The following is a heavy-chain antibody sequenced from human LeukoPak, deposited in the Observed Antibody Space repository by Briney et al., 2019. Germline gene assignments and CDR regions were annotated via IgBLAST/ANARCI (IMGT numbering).Heavy chain of an antibody. J-gene: IGHJ6*04. Sequence: SETLSLTCAVSGYSISSGYYWGWIRQPPGKGLEWIGSIYHSGSTLYNPSLKSRVTISVDTSKNQFSLKLSSVTAADTAVYYCARGRITMVRGVRKLYGMDVWGKGTTVTVSS. CDR1: GYSISSGYY. CDR3: ARGRITMVRGVRKLYGMDV. D-gene: IGHD3-10*01. CDR2: IYHSGST. V-gene: IGHV4-38-2*01.